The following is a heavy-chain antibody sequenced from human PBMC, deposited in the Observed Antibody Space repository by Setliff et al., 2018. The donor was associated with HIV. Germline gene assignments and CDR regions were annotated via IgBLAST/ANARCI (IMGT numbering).Heavy chain of an antibody. CDR1: GFTFSSYG. D-gene: IGHD4-17*01. CDR3: MYGGRTATTH. CDR2: IRYDGSNK. J-gene: IGHJ4*02. V-gene: IGHV3-30*02. Sequence: GGSLRLSCAASGFTFSSYGMHWVRQAPGKGLEWVAFIRYDGSNKYYADSVKGRFTISRDNSKNTLYLQMNSLRAEDTAVYYCMYGGRTATTHWGQGTLVTVSS.